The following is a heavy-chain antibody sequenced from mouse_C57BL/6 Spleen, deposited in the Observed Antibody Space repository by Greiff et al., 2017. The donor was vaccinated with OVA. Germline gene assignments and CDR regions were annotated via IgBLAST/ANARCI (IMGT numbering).Heavy chain of an antibody. CDR3: ARGEVYGNFDV. V-gene: IGHV1-69*01. D-gene: IGHD1-1*01. CDR2: IDPSDSYT. CDR1: GYTFTSYW. Sequence: VQLQQPGAELVMPGASVKLSCKASGYTFTSYWMHWVKQRPGQGLEWIGEIDPSDSYTNYNQKFKGKSTLTVDKSSSTAYMQLSSLTSEDSAVYYCARGEVYGNFDVWGTGTTVTVSS. J-gene: IGHJ1*03.